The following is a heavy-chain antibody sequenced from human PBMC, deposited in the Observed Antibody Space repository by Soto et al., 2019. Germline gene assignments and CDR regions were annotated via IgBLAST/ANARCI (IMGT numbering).Heavy chain of an antibody. CDR2: IWYDGSNK. J-gene: IGHJ2*01. D-gene: IGHD4-17*01. V-gene: IGHV3-30*02. CDR1: GFSFSTYC. Sequence: PGGSLRLSCETSGFSFSTYCMHWVRQAPGKGLDWVAVIWYDGSNKYYADSVKGRFTISRDNSKNTLYLQMNSLRAEDTAVYYCAKEDYGGNRNHWYFDLWGRGTLVTVSS. CDR3: AKEDYGGNRNHWYFDL.